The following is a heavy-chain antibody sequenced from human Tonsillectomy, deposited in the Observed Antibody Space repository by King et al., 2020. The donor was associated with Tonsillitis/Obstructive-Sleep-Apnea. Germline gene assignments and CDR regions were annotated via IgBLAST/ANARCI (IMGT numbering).Heavy chain of an antibody. Sequence: QLVQSGGGLVQPGGSLRLSCAASGITFSSYAMSWVRQAPGKGLEWVSTISGGGGSTYYPDSVKVRFTIARDNSNNTLYLQINSLRAEDTAVYYCAKAMVQGIIITIFDYWGQGTLVTVSS. CDR3: AKAMVQGIIITIFDY. J-gene: IGHJ4*02. D-gene: IGHD3-10*01. CDR2: ISGGGGST. V-gene: IGHV3-23*04. CDR1: GITFSSYA.